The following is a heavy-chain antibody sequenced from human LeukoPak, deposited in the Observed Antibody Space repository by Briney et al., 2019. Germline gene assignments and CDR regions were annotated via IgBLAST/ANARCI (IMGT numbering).Heavy chain of an antibody. CDR3: ARVFVGPRLGWFDP. CDR1: GYAFTDRY. Sequence: GASVNVSCKSSGYAFTDRYSHRVRRAPGQGLEWMGWINPTNGDTDSPQKFQGRVTMTRDRSISAAYLELSRLRSDDTAGYYGARVFVGPRLGWFDPWGQGTLVTVSS. V-gene: IGHV1-2*02. CDR2: INPTNGDT. J-gene: IGHJ5*02. D-gene: IGHD1-26*01.